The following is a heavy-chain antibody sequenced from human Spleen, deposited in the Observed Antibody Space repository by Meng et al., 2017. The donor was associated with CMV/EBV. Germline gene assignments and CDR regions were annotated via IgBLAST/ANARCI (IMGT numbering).Heavy chain of an antibody. V-gene: IGHV4-61*01. CDR1: GASLNSISYY. D-gene: IGHD4-11*01. Sequence: SETLSLTCSVFGASLNSISYYWGWIRQPPGKGLEWVGYVYYSGSTNYNPSLKSRVTMSVDTSKNQFSLKLQSVTAADTAIYYCARGFYDYSNCWFDPWGQGTLVTVSS. CDR3: ARGFYDYSNCWFDP. CDR2: VYYSGST. J-gene: IGHJ5*02.